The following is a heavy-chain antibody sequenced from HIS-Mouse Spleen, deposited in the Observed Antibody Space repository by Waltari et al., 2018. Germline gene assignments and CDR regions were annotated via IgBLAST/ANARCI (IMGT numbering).Heavy chain of an antibody. Sequence: QVQLVQSGAEVKKPGASVKVSCKASGYTFTSYDITWLRQATGQGLEWMGWMNPNRGKTGYAQKFQGRVNMTRNTSISTAYMELSSLRSEDTAVYYCARGHDYSNYFDYWGQGTLVTVSS. CDR1: GYTFTSYD. J-gene: IGHJ4*02. CDR2: MNPNRGKT. D-gene: IGHD4-4*01. V-gene: IGHV1-8*01. CDR3: ARGHDYSNYFDY.